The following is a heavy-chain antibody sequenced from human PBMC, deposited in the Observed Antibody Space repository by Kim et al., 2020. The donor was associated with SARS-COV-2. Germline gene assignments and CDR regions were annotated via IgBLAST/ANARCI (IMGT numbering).Heavy chain of an antibody. J-gene: IGHJ4*02. CDR3: TRGGRPGVRTDY. Sequence: GGSLRLSCAASGFTFSSQSMNWVRKAPGKGLEWVSSISAASDYIFYADSVKGRFTISRDNAKRSLFLQMNSLRAEDTALYYCTRGGRPGVRTDYWGQGTLVAVSS. CDR2: ISAASDYI. V-gene: IGHV3-21*01. CDR1: GFTFSSQS. D-gene: IGHD1-1*01.